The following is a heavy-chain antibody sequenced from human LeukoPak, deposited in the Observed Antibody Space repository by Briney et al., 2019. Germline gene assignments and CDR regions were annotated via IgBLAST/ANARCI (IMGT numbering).Heavy chain of an antibody. CDR3: ARGHTTTNDAFDI. CDR2: IYHSGST. J-gene: IGHJ3*02. Sequence: SETLSLTCAVSGGSISSGGYSWSWIRQPPGKGLEWIGYIYHSGSTYYNPSLKSRVTISVDRSKNQFSLKLGSVTAADTAVYYCARGHTTTNDAFDIWGQGTMVTVSS. V-gene: IGHV4-30-2*01. D-gene: IGHD1-1*01. CDR1: GGSISSGGYS.